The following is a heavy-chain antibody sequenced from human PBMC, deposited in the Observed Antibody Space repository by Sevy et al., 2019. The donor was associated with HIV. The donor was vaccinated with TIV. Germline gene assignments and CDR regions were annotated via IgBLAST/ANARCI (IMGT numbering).Heavy chain of an antibody. V-gene: IGHV3-30*18. CDR2: ISYDGSNK. D-gene: IGHD2-2*03. Sequence: GGSLRLSCAASGFTFSSYGMHWVRQAPGKGLEWVAVISYDGSNKYYADSVKGRFTISRDNSKNTLYLQMNSLRAEETAVYYCAKGTMENVVVPAALRGDYYYYYGMDVWGQGTTVTVSS. CDR3: AKGTMENVVVPAALRGDYYYYYGMDV. CDR1: GFTFSSYG. J-gene: IGHJ6*02.